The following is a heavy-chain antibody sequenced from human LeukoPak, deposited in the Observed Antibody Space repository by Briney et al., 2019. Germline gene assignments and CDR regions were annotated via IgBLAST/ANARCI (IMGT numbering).Heavy chain of an antibody. V-gene: IGHV3-11*04. J-gene: IGHJ2*01. CDR2: ISSSGSTI. CDR3: ARLHTISGVVVWYFDL. D-gene: IGHD3-3*01. CDR1: GFTFSDYY. Sequence: GGSLRLSCAASGFTFSDYYMSWIRQAPGKGLEWVSYISSSGSTIYYADSVKGRFTISRDNAKNSLYLQMNSVRPEDTAVYYCARLHTISGVVVWYFDLWGRGTLVTVSS.